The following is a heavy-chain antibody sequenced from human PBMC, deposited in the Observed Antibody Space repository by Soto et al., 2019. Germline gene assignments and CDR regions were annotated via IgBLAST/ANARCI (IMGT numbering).Heavy chain of an antibody. CDR3: AKVILEWATYRTPYYYYGMDV. CDR2: ISYDGSNK. CDR1: GFTFSSYG. V-gene: IGHV3-30*18. J-gene: IGHJ6*02. D-gene: IGHD3-3*01. Sequence: GGSLRLSCAASGFTFSSYGMHWVRQAPGKGLEWVAVISYDGSNKYYADSVKGRFTISRDNSKNTLYLQMNSLRAEDTAVYYCAKVILEWATYRTPYYYYGMDVWGQGTTVTVSS.